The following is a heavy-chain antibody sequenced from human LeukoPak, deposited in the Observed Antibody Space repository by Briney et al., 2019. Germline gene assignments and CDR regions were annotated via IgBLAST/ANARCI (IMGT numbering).Heavy chain of an antibody. D-gene: IGHD1-26*01. CDR3: ARWGIVGHDAFDL. J-gene: IGHJ3*01. CDR1: GFTFSRYG. V-gene: IGHV3-33*01. CDR2: IRYDGNDH. Sequence: GGSLRLSCAGSGFTFSRYGMHWVRQAPGKGLEWVALIRYDGNDHWYGDSAKGRFTISRDNSKDTVYLQMDSLRDEDTAVYYCARWGIVGHDAFDLWGQGTMVTVPS.